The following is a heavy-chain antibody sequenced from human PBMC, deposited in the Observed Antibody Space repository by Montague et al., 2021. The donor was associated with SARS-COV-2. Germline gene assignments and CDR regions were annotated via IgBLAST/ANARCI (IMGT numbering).Heavy chain of an antibody. J-gene: IGHJ4*02. CDR3: AREKDTSGYILRY. CDR1: GFTVSSNY. Sequence: SLRLSCAASGFTVSSNYLTWVRQAPGKGLEWVSVIYKDVRTYYAYSVXGRFTVSRDNSKNTLYLQMHSLRAEDTAVYYCAREKDTSGYILRYWGQGTLVTVSS. CDR2: IYKDVRT. D-gene: IGHD3-9*01. V-gene: IGHV3-53*01.